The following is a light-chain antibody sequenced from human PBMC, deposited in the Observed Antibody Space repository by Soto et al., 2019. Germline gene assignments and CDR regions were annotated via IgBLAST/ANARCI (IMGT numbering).Light chain of an antibody. J-gene: IGKJ5*01. V-gene: IGKV3D-20*02. CDR2: GAS. CDR1: QSVSGTH. Sequence: DIVLTQSPGTLSLSPGDRATLSCRASQSVSGTHLAWYQQKSGQAPRLLIYGASSRATGIPDRFSGSGSETDFTLTISSLEPEDFAVYYCQQRSNWPPITFGQGTRLEIK. CDR3: QQRSNWPPIT.